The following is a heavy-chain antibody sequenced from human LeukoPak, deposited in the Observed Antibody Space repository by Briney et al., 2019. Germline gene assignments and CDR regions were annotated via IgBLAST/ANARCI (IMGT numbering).Heavy chain of an antibody. V-gene: IGHV4-59*01. Sequence: SETPSLTCTVSGGSISSYYWSWIRQPPGKGLEWIGYIYSSGSTSYNPSLKSRVTMSIDTSKNQFSLEVKSVTAADTAVYYCARESNGDYSDYWGQGTLVTVSS. D-gene: IGHD4-17*01. CDR3: ARESNGDYSDY. CDR1: GGSISSYY. CDR2: IYSSGST. J-gene: IGHJ4*02.